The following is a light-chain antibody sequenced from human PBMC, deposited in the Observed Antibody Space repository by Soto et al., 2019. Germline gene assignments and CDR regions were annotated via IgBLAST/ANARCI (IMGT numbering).Light chain of an antibody. Sequence: SALTQPRSVSGSPGQSVTISCTGTSSDVGGYNYVSWYQQHPGKAPKLMIYDVSKRPSGVPDRFSGSKSGNTASLTISGLQAEDEADYYCCSYAGSYTFEFGGGTKVTVL. CDR3: CSYAGSYTFE. V-gene: IGLV2-11*01. CDR1: SSDVGGYNY. CDR2: DVS. J-gene: IGLJ3*02.